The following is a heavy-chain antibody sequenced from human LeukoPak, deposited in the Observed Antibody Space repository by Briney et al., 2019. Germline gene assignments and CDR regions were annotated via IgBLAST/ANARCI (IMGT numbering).Heavy chain of an antibody. CDR1: GGSISTNY. V-gene: IGHV4-59*01. D-gene: IGHD2-2*01. J-gene: IGHJ5*02. CDR3: ARGVCSSTSCYVVDWFDP. Sequence: SETLSLTCTVSGGSISTNYWNWIRQPPGKGLEWIGYIYYSGSTKYNPSLKSRVTISVDTSKNQFSLKLSSVTAADTAVYYCARGVCSSTSCYVVDWFDPWGQGTLVTVSS. CDR2: IYYSGST.